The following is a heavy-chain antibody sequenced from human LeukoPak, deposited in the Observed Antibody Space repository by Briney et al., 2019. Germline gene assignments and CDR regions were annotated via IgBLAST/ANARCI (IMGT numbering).Heavy chain of an antibody. CDR2: VYDSGTT. CDR3: AGRGQRYFRD. Sequence: PSETLSLTCTVSGDSVSADYGSWIRQPPGKRLEWIGYVYDSGTTAYNPSLKSRLTISLDTSKNQFSLNLTSVTAAGTAVYYCAGRGQRYFRDWGQGILVTVSS. V-gene: IGHV4-59*08. CDR1: GDSVSADY. J-gene: IGHJ1*01.